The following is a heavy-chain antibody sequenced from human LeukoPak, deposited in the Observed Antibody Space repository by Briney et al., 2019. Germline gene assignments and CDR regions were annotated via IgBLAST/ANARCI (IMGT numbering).Heavy chain of an antibody. J-gene: IGHJ6*02. V-gene: IGHV1-2*02. CDR1: GYTFTGYY. Sequence: ASVKVSCKASGYTFTGYYMHWVRQAPGQGIEWMGWINPNSGGTNYAQKFQGRVTMTRDTSISTAYMELSRLRSDDTAVYYCARATYSSSWYGMDVWGQGTTVTVSS. CDR2: INPNSGGT. CDR3: ARATYSSSWYGMDV. D-gene: IGHD6-13*01.